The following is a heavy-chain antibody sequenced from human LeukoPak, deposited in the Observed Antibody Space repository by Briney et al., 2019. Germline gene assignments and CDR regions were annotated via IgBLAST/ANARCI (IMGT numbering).Heavy chain of an antibody. J-gene: IGHJ4*02. CDR1: GFTFSSYG. CDR3: AKEGVGATLAFDY. D-gene: IGHD1-26*01. Sequence: GGSLRLSCAASGFTFSSYGMHWVRQAPGKGLEWVAFIRYDGSNKYYADSVKGRFTISRDNSKNTLYLQMNSLRAEDTAVYYCAKEGVGATLAFDYWGQGTLVTVSS. CDR2: IRYDGSNK. V-gene: IGHV3-30*02.